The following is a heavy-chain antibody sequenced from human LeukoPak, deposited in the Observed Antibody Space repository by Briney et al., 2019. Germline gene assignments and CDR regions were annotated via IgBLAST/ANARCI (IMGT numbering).Heavy chain of an antibody. CDR1: GFTFSSYT. CDR3: ARDDNRNDNSFDV. J-gene: IGHJ4*02. D-gene: IGHD1-20*01. V-gene: IGHV3-21*01. CDR2: ISTSSSNT. Sequence: GGSLRLSCTASGFTFSSYTMNWVRQAPGKGLEWVSSISTSSSNTYYADSLKGRFTVSRDNSKNTLYLQMNNLRAEDTSVYYFARDDNRNDNSFDVWGQGTLVTVSS.